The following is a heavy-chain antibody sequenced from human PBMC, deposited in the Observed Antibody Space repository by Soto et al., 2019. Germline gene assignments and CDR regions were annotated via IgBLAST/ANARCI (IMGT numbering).Heavy chain of an antibody. J-gene: IGHJ3*02. D-gene: IGHD3-16*01. Sequence: SETLSLTCAVYGGSFSGYYWSWIRQPPGKGLEWIGEINHSGSTNYNPSLKSRVTISVDTSKNQFSLKLSSVTAADTAVYYCARGGWGDAFDIWGQGTMVTVSS. CDR2: INHSGST. CDR3: ARGGWGDAFDI. V-gene: IGHV4-34*01. CDR1: GGSFSGYY.